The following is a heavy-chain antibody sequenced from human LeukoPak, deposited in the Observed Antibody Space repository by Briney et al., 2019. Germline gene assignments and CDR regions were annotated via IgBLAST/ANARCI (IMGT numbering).Heavy chain of an antibody. V-gene: IGHV4-39*01. Sequence: SETLSLTCTVSGGSISSGSYYWGWIRQPPGKGLEWVGSIYFSGNTNYNPSLKSRVTMSVDTSKNHFSLRLRSVIAADTAVFYCVRHRAYCDGDCYSQYFDYWGQGALVTVSS. D-gene: IGHD2-21*02. CDR2: IYFSGNT. J-gene: IGHJ4*02. CDR1: GGSISSGSYY. CDR3: VRHRAYCDGDCYSQYFDY.